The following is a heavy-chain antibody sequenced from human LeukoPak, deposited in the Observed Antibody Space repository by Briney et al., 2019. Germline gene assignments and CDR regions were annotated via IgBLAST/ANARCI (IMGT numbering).Heavy chain of an antibody. CDR3: ARFEAAAGVFDY. V-gene: IGHV3-64*01. J-gene: IGHJ4*02. D-gene: IGHD6-13*01. CDR1: GFTFSSYA. Sequence: GGSLRLSCAASGFTFSSYAMHWVRQAPGKGLDYVSAISSNGGSTYYANSVKGRFTISRDNSKNTLYLQMGSLRAEDMAVYYCARFEAAAGVFDYWGQGTLVTVSS. CDR2: ISSNGGST.